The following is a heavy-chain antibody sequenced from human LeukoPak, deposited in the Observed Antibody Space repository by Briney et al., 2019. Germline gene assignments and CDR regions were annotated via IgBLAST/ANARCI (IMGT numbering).Heavy chain of an antibody. J-gene: IGHJ6*03. CDR2: ISGSGGST. CDR1: GFTFSSYA. V-gene: IGHV3-23*01. CDR3: AKYTAIYYYYYYMDV. D-gene: IGHD5-18*01. Sequence: GGSLRLSCAASGFTFSSYAMSWVRQAPGKGLEWVSAISGSGGSTCYADSVKGRFTISRDNSKNTLYLQMNSLRAEDTAVYYCAKYTAIYYYYYYMDVWGKGTTVTVSS.